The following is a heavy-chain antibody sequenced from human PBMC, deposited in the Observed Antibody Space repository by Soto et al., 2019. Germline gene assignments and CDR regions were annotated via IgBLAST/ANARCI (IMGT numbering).Heavy chain of an antibody. D-gene: IGHD3-16*01. CDR1: GGTFSSYT. CDR2: IIPILGIA. V-gene: IGHV1-69*08. CDR3: ARDLNYYDYIWGSPPRY. Sequence: QVQLVQSGAEVKKPGSSVKVSCTASGGTFSSYTISWVRQAPGQGLEWMGRIIPILGIANYAQKFQGRVTITADKSTSTAYMELSSLRSEDTAVYYCARDLNYYDYIWGSPPRYWGQGTLVTVSS. J-gene: IGHJ4*02.